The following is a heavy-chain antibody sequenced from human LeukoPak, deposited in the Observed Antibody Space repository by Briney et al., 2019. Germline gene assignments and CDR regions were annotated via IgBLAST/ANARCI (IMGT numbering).Heavy chain of an antibody. V-gene: IGHV3-48*01. CDR2: ISSSSSTI. D-gene: IGHD6-6*01. Sequence: HPGGSLRLSCVVSGFTFSTYSMNWVRQAPGKGLEWVSYISSSSSTIYYADSVKGRFTISRDNAKKSLYLQMNSLSADDTAVYYCAGGASEYSSSGDFAYWGQGTLDTVSS. CDR1: GFTFSTYS. CDR3: AGGASEYSSSGDFAY. J-gene: IGHJ4*02.